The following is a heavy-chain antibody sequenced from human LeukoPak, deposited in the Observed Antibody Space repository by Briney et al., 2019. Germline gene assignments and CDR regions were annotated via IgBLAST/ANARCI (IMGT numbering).Heavy chain of an antibody. CDR2: IIPIFGTA. J-gene: IGHJ6*03. Sequence: SVKVSCKASGGTFSSYAISWVRQAPGQGLEWMGGIIPIFGTANYAQKFQGRVTITADESTSTAYMELSSLRSEDTAVYYCARDSDYYGSGSYLVYMDVWGKGTTVTVSS. V-gene: IGHV1-69*13. CDR1: GGTFSSYA. D-gene: IGHD3-10*01. CDR3: ARDSDYYGSGSYLVYMDV.